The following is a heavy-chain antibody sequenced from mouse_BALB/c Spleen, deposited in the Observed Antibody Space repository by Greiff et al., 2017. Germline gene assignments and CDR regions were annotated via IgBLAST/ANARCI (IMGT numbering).Heavy chain of an antibody. V-gene: IGHV2-6-7*01. J-gene: IGHJ3*01. CDR1: GFSLTGYG. D-gene: IGHD1-1*01. Sequence: VQLVESGPGLVAPSQSLSITCTVSGFSLTGYGVNWVRQPPGKGLEWLGMIWGDGSTDYNSALKSRLSISKDNSKSQVFLKMNSLQTDDTAMYYCAKHGTYYGSSWGCAYWGQGTLVTVSA. CDR3: AKHGTYYGSSWGCAY. CDR2: IWGDGST.